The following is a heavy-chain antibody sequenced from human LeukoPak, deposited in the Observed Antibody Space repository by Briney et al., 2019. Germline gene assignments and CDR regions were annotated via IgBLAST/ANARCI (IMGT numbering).Heavy chain of an antibody. CDR3: ARDRLAPGHIAARSPLFDY. D-gene: IGHD6-6*01. Sequence: NSSETLSLTCTVSGGSISSYYWSWIRQPAGKGLEWIGRIYTSGSTNYNPSLKGRVTMSLDTSKNQFSLKLSSVTAADTAVYYCARDRLAPGHIAARSPLFDYWGQGTLVTVSS. CDR1: GGSISSYY. J-gene: IGHJ4*02. V-gene: IGHV4-4*07. CDR2: IYTSGST.